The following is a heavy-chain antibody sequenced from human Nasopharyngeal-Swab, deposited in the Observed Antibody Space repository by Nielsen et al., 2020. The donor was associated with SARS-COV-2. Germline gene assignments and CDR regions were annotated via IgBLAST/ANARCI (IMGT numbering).Heavy chain of an antibody. CDR1: GFTFSSYA. Sequence: GESLKISCAASGFTFSSYAMHWVRQAPGGLEWVAVISYDGSNKYYADSVKGRFTISRDNSKNTLYLQMNSLRAEDTAVYYCARERAFIVAEGLDYWGQGTLVTVSS. J-gene: IGHJ4*02. CDR2: ISYDGSNK. V-gene: IGHV3-30-3*01. D-gene: IGHD2-15*01. CDR3: ARERAFIVAEGLDY.